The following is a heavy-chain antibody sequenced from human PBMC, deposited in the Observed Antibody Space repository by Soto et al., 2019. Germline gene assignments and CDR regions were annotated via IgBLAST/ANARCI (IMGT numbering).Heavy chain of an antibody. CDR2: ISSGGST. V-gene: IGHV3-66*01. CDR3: ARDTLGWAYDFLH. D-gene: IGHD3-3*01. J-gene: IGHJ4*02. CDR1: GFTVSNLY. Sequence: EVQLVESGGGLVQPGGSLRLSCAASGFTVSNLYMTWVRQAPGKGLQWVAVISSGGSTYYADSVKSRFTIYRDNSKNTLYLEMNSLRAEDTAVYYCARDTLGWAYDFLHGGQGTLVTVSS.